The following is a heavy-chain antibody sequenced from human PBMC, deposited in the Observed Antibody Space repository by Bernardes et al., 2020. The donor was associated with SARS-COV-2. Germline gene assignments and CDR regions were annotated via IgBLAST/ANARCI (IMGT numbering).Heavy chain of an antibody. CDR2: IYYSGST. CDR3: ARGRGSSPTRRDYYYYYMDV. Sequence: SETLSLTCTVSGGSISSYYWSWIRQPPGKGLEWIGYIYYSGSTNYNPSLKSRVTISVDTSKNQFSLKLSSVTAADTAVYYCARGRGSSPTRRDYYYYYMDVWGKGTTVTVSS. V-gene: IGHV4-59*12. J-gene: IGHJ6*03. CDR1: GGSISSYY. D-gene: IGHD2-15*01.